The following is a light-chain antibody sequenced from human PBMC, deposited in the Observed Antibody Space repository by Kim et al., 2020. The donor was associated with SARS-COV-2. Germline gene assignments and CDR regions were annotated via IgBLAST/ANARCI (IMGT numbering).Light chain of an antibody. CDR1: GGSIASNY. V-gene: IGLV6-57*02. CDR2: EDD. Sequence: KTVPISCTGSGGSIASNYVQWFQQRPGSAPTTVIYEDDQRPSGVPDRFSGSSDSSSNSASLTISGLKTEDEADYYCQSYDSSNDVVFGGGTQLTVL. J-gene: IGLJ2*01. CDR3: QSYDSSNDVV.